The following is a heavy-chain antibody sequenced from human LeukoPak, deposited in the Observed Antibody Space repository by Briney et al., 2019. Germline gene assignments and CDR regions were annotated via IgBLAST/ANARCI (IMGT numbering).Heavy chain of an antibody. Sequence: SETLSLTCTVSGGSIRSSYYYWGWIRQPPGKGLEWIGSIYDSGSTYYNPSLKSRVTISVDTSKNQFSLKLSSVTAADTAVYYCASRTAMANFDYWGQGTLVTVSS. CDR3: ASRTAMANFDY. V-gene: IGHV4-39*07. D-gene: IGHD5-18*01. J-gene: IGHJ4*01. CDR1: GGSIRSSYYY. CDR2: IYDSGST.